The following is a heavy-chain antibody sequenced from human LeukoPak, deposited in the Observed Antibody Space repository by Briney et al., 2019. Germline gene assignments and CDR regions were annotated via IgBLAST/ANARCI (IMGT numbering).Heavy chain of an antibody. CDR1: GFTFRSYA. CDR2: ISGSGDNT. D-gene: IGHD6-19*01. V-gene: IGHV3-23*01. J-gene: IGHJ4*02. CDR3: ARCGGSAWCADLDY. Sequence: GGSLRLSCAASGFTFRSYALNWVRQAPGKGLEWVLAISGSGDNTYYADSVKGRFTISRDNSKNTLYLQMNSLRAEDTAVYYCARCGGSAWCADLDYWGQGTLVTVSS.